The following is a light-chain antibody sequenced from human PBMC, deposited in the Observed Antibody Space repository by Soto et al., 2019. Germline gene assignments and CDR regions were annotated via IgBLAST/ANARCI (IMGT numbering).Light chain of an antibody. J-gene: IGLJ2*01. CDR3: SSYTSSTTPV. V-gene: IGLV2-14*01. CDR2: EVS. CDR1: SSDVGGYAY. Sequence: QSVLTQPASVSGSPGQSITISCTGTSSDVGGYAYVSWYQQYPGKAPKLVISEVSNRPSGVSHRFSGSKSGNTASLTISGLQAEDEADYYCSSYTSSTTPVFGGGTQLTVL.